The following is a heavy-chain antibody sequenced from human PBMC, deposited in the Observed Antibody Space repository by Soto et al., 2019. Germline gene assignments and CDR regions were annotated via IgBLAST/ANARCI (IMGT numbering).Heavy chain of an antibody. J-gene: IGHJ5*02. Sequence: SETLSLTCTVSGGSISSGGHYWSWIRQHPGKGLEWIGYIYYSGSTYYNPSLKSRVSISVDTSKNQFSLKLSSVTAADTAVYYCGRDYSDRSGISPPPHRRGSVNWFDPWGQGTLVTVSS. D-gene: IGHD3-22*01. CDR1: GGSISSGGHY. V-gene: IGHV4-31*03. CDR2: IYYSGST. CDR3: GRDYSDRSGISPPPHRRGSVNWFDP.